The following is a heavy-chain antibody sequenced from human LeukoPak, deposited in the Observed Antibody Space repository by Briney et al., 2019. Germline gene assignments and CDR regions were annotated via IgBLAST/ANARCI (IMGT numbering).Heavy chain of an antibody. CDR1: GFTFSSYG. J-gene: IGHJ3*02. V-gene: IGHV3-33*01. D-gene: IGHD3-10*01. CDR2: IWYDGSNK. CDR3: ARADYYGSGSYYRRGDAFDI. Sequence: PGRSLRLSCAASGFTFSSYGMHWVRQAPGKGLEGVAVIWYDGSNKYYADSVKGRFTISRDNSKNTLYLQMNSLRAEDTAVYYCARADYYGSGSYYRRGDAFDIWGQGTMVTVSS.